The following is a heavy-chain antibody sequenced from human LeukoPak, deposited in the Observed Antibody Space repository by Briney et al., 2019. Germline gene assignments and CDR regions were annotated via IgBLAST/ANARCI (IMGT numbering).Heavy chain of an antibody. CDR3: AKDLWRLDY. J-gene: IGHJ4*02. Sequence: GGSLRLSCTTSGFTFSSSAMSWVRQAPGKGLEWVSDINSSGGRTYHADSVKGRFTISRDNSKNTLFLQMNSLRAEDTAIYYCAKDLWRLDYWGQGTLVTVSS. V-gene: IGHV3-23*01. CDR2: INSSGGRT. CDR1: GFTFSSSA. D-gene: IGHD3-16*01.